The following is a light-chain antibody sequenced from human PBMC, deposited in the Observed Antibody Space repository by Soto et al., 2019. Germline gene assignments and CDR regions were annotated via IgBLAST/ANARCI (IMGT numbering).Light chain of an antibody. V-gene: IGKV3-20*01. CDR3: QQNGALPPT. Sequence: EVVLTQSPGTLSLSPGESATLSCRASQSVISNFLAWYQQKPAQAPRLLIYDTSNRATGIPDRFSGSWSGTDFTLTISRLVPEVLAVYYCQQNGALPPTFGKVTKVVIK. CDR1: QSVISNF. J-gene: IGKJ1*01. CDR2: DTS.